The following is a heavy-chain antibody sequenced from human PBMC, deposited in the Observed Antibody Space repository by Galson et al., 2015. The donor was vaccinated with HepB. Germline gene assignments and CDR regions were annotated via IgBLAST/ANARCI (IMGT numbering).Heavy chain of an antibody. CDR1: GGSISSYY. D-gene: IGHD7-27*01. Sequence: ETLSLTCTVSGGSISSYYWSWIRQPPGKGLEWIGYIFYSGSTNFNPSLKSRVTISLDTSKNQFSLKLNSVTAADTAVYYCAREVNWGIGGVSYYFDYWGQGTLVTVSS. CDR3: AREVNWGIGGVSYYFDY. J-gene: IGHJ4*02. V-gene: IGHV4-59*01. CDR2: IFYSGST.